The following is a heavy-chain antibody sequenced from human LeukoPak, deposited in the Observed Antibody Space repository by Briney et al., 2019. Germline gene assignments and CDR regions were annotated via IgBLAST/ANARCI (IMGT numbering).Heavy chain of an antibody. D-gene: IGHD3-3*01. CDR3: AASPYFDFWTGLKFDS. CDR1: GGSINSFY. Sequence: SETLSLTCTVSGGSINSFYWTWIRQSPGKGLEWVGHIYPRGSTKYNPSLKRGLTISVETSKNQFSLNLSSVTAADTAVYYCAASPYFDFWTGLKFDSWGQGSLVTVSS. J-gene: IGHJ4*02. CDR2: IYPRGST. V-gene: IGHV4-4*09.